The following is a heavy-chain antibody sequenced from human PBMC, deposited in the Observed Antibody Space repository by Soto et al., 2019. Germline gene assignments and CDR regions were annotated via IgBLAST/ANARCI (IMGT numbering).Heavy chain of an antibody. CDR1: GFTFSSYA. D-gene: IGHD3-10*01. V-gene: IGHV3-30-3*01. CDR3: ARDASMVRGGPNWFDP. CDR2: ISYDGSNK. J-gene: IGHJ5*02. Sequence: QVQLVESRGGVVQPGRSLRLSCAASGFTFSSYAMHWVRQAPGKGLEWVAVISYDGSNKYYADSVKGRFTISRDNSKNTLYLQMNSLRAEDTAVYYCARDASMVRGGPNWFDPWGQGTLVTVSS.